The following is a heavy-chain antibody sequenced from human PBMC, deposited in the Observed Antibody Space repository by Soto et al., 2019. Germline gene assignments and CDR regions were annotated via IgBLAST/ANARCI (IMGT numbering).Heavy chain of an antibody. CDR2: IYYSGTT. Sequence: SETLSLTCTVSGGSISSSSYYWGWIRQPPGKGLEWIGSIYYSGTTYYNPSLKSRVTISVDTSKNQFSLKLSSVTAADTAVYYCARDSGYYDSSGLFDYWGQGTRVTVSS. J-gene: IGHJ4*02. CDR1: GGSISSSSYY. V-gene: IGHV4-39*07. D-gene: IGHD3-22*01. CDR3: ARDSGYYDSSGLFDY.